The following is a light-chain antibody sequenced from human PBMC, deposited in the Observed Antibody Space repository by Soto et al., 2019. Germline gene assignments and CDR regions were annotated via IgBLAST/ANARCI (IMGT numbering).Light chain of an antibody. CDR1: QSVSSNY. Sequence: ETVLTQVLGTLSLSAGERATLSCRASQSVSSNYLAWYQQRPGQPPNLLIFGASNRAPGIPDRFSGSGSGTDFTLTISRLEPEDFAVYYCQQYGSSIKTFGQGTKVDI. V-gene: IGKV3-20*01. CDR2: GAS. J-gene: IGKJ1*01. CDR3: QQYGSSIKT.